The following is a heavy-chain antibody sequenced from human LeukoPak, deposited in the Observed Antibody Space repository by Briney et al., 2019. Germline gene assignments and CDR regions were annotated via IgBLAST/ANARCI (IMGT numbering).Heavy chain of an antibody. CDR3: ARFSRGAAAGFDC. Sequence: SETLSLTCTVSDGSISSYYWSWIRQPPGKGLEWIGYIYYSGSTNFNPSLKSRVSISVDTSKNQFSLNLTSVTAADTAFYYCARFSRGAAAGFDCWGPGTLVTVSS. D-gene: IGHD6-13*01. CDR1: DGSISSYY. J-gene: IGHJ4*02. CDR2: IYYSGST. V-gene: IGHV4-59*01.